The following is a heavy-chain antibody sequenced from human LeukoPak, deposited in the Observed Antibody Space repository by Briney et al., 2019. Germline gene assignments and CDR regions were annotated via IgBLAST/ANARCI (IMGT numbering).Heavy chain of an antibody. CDR1: GYTFTNYY. CDR3: AGEFVMVGAATGVGNWFDP. Sequence: ASVKVSCKASGYTFTNYYIHWMRQAPGQGLEWMGIINPSGGTTSYAQKFLGRVTMTRDTSTSTVYMDLNSLKSEDTAVYYCAGEFVMVGAATGVGNWFDPWGQGTLVTVSS. D-gene: IGHD2-15*01. V-gene: IGHV1-46*01. CDR2: INPSGGTT. J-gene: IGHJ5*02.